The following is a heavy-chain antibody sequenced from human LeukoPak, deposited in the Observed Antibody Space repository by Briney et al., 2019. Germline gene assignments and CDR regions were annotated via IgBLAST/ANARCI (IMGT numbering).Heavy chain of an antibody. CDR2: IYYSGST. V-gene: IGHV4-59*01. J-gene: IGHJ4*02. Sequence: ASETLSLTCTVSGGSISSYYWSWIRQPPGKGLEWIGYIYYSGSTNYNPSLKSRVTISVDTSKNQFSLKLSSVTAADTAVYYCARGLLGSSSSDYWGQGTLVTVSS. CDR3: ARGLLGSSSSDY. CDR1: GGSISSYY. D-gene: IGHD6-6*01.